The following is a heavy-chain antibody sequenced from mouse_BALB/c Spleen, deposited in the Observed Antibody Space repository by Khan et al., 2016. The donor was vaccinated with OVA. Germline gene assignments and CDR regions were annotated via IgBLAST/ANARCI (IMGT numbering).Heavy chain of an antibody. D-gene: IGHD2-10*01. CDR2: INTYTGEP. Sequence: QIQLVQSGPALNKPGETVKISCKASGYTFTNYGMNWVNQAPGKGLKWMGWINTYTGEPTYADDFKGRFAFSLDTSASTANLQINNLNNEDTVTYLYTRPPYFANVMVYWGQGTSVTVSS. CDR3: TRPPYFANVMVY. V-gene: IGHV9-3-1*01. J-gene: IGHJ4*01. CDR1: GYTFTNYG.